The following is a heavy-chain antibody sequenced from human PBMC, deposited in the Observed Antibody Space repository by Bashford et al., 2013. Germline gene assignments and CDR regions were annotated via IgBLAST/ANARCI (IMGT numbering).Heavy chain of an antibody. CDR2: IIPILGIA. CDR1: GGTFSSYA. Sequence: VASVKVSCKASGGTFSSYAISWVRQAPGQGLEWMGGIIPILGIANYAQKFQGRVTITADKSTSTAYMELSSLRSEDTAVYYCARVRAAAGLTGGYYYGMDVWGQGTTVTVSS. J-gene: IGHJ6*02. D-gene: IGHD6-13*01. CDR3: ARVRAAAGLTGGYYYGMDV. V-gene: IGHV1-69*10.